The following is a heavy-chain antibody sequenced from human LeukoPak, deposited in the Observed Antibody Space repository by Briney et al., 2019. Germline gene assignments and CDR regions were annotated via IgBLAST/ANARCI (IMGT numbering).Heavy chain of an antibody. CDR1: GFTFSNAW. V-gene: IGHV3-15*01. D-gene: IGHD1-7*01. J-gene: IGHJ4*02. Sequence: GGSLRLSCAASGFTFSNAWMSWVSQAPGKGLEWVGRIKSKTDGGTTDYAAPVKGRFTISRDDSKNTLYLQMNSLKTEDTAVYYCTTSYWNYASFFPYWGQGTLVTVSS. CDR3: TTSYWNYASFFPY. CDR2: IKSKTDGGTT.